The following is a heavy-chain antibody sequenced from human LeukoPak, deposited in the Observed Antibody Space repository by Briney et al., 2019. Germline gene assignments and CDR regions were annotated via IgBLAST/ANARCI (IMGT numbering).Heavy chain of an antibody. CDR1: GFTFSNYA. V-gene: IGHV3-23*01. D-gene: IGHD5-18*01. Sequence: GGSLRLSCAAAGFTFSNYALSWVRQSPGKGLEWVSSISGSGGGTSYADSVKGRFTISRDNSKNTLYLQMGSLRAEDMAVYYCARGVGYFLGYSYFGYWGQGTLVTVSS. J-gene: IGHJ4*02. CDR2: ISGSGGGT. CDR3: ARGVGYFLGYSYFGY.